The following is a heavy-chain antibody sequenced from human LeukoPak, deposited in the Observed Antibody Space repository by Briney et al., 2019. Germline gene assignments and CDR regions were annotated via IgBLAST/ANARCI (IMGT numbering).Heavy chain of an antibody. V-gene: IGHV4-4*02. Sequence: PSGTLSLTCVFSGDSISDDSVNTNNWLNWVRQAPGKGLEWIGDVSLDGITNYNPSLLGRVTISLDKSAKQVSLRLTSVTAADTAIYYCARDSSAPRSYFALDVWGQGTTVTVSS. CDR2: VSLDGIT. D-gene: IGHD6-19*01. CDR3: ARDSSAPRSYFALDV. J-gene: IGHJ6*01. CDR1: GDSISDDSVNTNNW.